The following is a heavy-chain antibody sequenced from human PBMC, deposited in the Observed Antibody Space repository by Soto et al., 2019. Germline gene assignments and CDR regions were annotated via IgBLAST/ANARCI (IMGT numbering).Heavy chain of an antibody. V-gene: IGHV5-51*01. CDR2: IYPGDSDT. D-gene: IGHD2-15*01. CDR3: ARRGYGGSSGVADYYGMDV. Sequence: GESLKISCKGSGYSFTSYWIGWVRQMPGKGLEWMGIIYPGDSDTRYSPSFQGQVTISADKSISTAYLQWSSLKASDTAMYYCARRGYGGSSGVADYYGMDVWGQGTTVTVSS. CDR1: GYSFTSYW. J-gene: IGHJ6*02.